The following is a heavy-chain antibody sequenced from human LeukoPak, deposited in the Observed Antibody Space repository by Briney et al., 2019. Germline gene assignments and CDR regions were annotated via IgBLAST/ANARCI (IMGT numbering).Heavy chain of an antibody. J-gene: IGHJ4*02. CDR3: ARVRDAYNYFHY. V-gene: IGHV3-48*01. Sequence: GGSLRLSCAASGFIFSSYRMNWVRQAPGKGLEWLSFISGSGDTIYYADSVKGRFTMSRDNARNSLFLQMNSLRAEDTAVYYCARVRDAYNYFHYWGQGTLVTVSS. CDR1: GFIFSSYR. D-gene: IGHD2-2*01. CDR2: ISGSGDTI.